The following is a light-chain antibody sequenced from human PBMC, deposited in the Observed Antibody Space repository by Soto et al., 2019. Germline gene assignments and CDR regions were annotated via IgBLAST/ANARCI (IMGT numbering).Light chain of an antibody. CDR3: LQVFNFPRA. J-gene: IGKJ1*01. CDR2: AAS. V-gene: IGKV1-6*02. CDR1: QDIGND. Sequence: AIQMTQSPSSLAGSVGDRLTITCRASQDIGNDLGWYQQKPGKAPKLLIYAASSLQSGVSSRFSGSGSGTEFTLTIRSLQPEDFANYYCLQVFNFPRAFGQGTKVDIK.